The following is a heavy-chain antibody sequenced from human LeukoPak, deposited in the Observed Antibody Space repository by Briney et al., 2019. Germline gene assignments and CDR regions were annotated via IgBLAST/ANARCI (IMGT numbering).Heavy chain of an antibody. Sequence: PSDTLSLTCTVSGGSISSYYWSWIRQPPGKGLEWIGYIYYSGSTNYNPSLKSRVTISVDTSKNQFSLKLSSVTAADTAVYYCARGGRGPDAFDIWGQGTMVTVSS. CDR1: GGSISSYY. V-gene: IGHV4-59*07. D-gene: IGHD3-10*01. CDR2: IYYSGST. CDR3: ARGGRGPDAFDI. J-gene: IGHJ3*02.